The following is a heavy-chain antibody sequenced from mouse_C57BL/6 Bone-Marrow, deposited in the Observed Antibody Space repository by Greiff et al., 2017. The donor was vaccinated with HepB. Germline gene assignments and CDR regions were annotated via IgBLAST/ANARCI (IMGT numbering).Heavy chain of an antibody. CDR2: IWWDDDK. CDR1: GFSLSTFGMG. J-gene: IGHJ2*01. V-gene: IGHV8-8*01. CDR3: ARIGDNYYGSSYFFDY. D-gene: IGHD1-1*01. Sequence: QVTLKESGPGILQPSQTLSLTCSFSGFSLSTFGMGVGWIRQPSGKGLEWLAHIWWDDDKYYNPALKSRLTISKDTSKNQVFLKIANVDTADTATYYCARIGDNYYGSSYFFDYWGQGTTLTVSS.